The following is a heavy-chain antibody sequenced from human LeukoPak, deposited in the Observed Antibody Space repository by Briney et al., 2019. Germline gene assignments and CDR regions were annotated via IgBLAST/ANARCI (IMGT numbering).Heavy chain of an antibody. D-gene: IGHD1-7*01. Sequence: PGGSLRLSCAASGFTFSSYSMNWVRPAPGKGLEWVSSISSSSSYIYYADSVKGRFTISRDNAKNSLYLQMNSLRAEDTAVYYCAREKARYNWNLPGGMDVWGQGTTVTVSS. CDR3: AREKARYNWNLPGGMDV. CDR2: ISSSSSYI. J-gene: IGHJ6*02. CDR1: GFTFSSYS. V-gene: IGHV3-21*01.